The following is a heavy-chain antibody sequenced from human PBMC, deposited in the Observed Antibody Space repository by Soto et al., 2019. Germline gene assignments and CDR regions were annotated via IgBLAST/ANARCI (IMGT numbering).Heavy chain of an antibody. Sequence: QLQLQESDPGLVKPSETLSLTCTVSGGSMSSSSYYWGWIRQPPGKGLEWIGSIYYSGSTYYNPSLKSRVTISVDTSKNQFSLKLSSVTAADTAVYYCARRGYYAISAFDIWGQGTMVTVSS. V-gene: IGHV4-39*01. D-gene: IGHD2-8*01. CDR2: IYYSGST. CDR1: GGSMSSSSYY. J-gene: IGHJ3*02. CDR3: ARRGYYAISAFDI.